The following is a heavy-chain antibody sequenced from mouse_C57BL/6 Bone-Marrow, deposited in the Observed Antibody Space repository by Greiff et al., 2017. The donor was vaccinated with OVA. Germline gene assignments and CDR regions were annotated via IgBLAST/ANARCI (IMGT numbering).Heavy chain of an antibody. CDR2: ISGGGGNT. J-gene: IGHJ1*03. Sequence: EVKLMESGGGLVKPGGSLKLSCAASGFTFSSYTMSWVRQTPEKRLEWVATISGGGGNTYYPDSVKGRFTISRDNAKNTLYLQMSSLRSEDTALYYCVRLYYYGSRGDWYFDVWGTGTTVTVSS. V-gene: IGHV5-9*01. D-gene: IGHD1-1*01. CDR3: VRLYYYGSRGDWYFDV. CDR1: GFTFSSYT.